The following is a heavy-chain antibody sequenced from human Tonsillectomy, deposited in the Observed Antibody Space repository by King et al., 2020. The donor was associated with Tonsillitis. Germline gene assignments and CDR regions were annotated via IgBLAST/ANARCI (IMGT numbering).Heavy chain of an antibody. V-gene: IGHV3-23*04. J-gene: IGHJ5*02. Sequence: VQLVESGGGLVQPGGSLRLSCAASGFTFSTYAMSWVRQAPGKGLEWVSAISGSGGSTYYADSVKGRFTISRDNSKNTLYLQMNSLRAEDTAVYYGAKEPGGLVVILAAGHSNWFDPWGQGTLVTVSS. CDR2: ISGSGGST. CDR3: AKEPGGLVVILAAGHSNWFDP. D-gene: IGHD2-2*01. CDR1: GFTFSTYA.